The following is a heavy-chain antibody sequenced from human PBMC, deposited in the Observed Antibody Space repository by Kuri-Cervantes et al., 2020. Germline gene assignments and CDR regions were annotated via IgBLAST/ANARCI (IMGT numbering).Heavy chain of an antibody. Sequence: GESLKISCAASGFTFDDYGMSWVRQAPGKGLEWVSGINWNGGSTGYADSVKGRFTISRDNAKNSLYLQMNSLRAEDTAVYYCARSWELLGWFDPWGQGTLVTVSS. CDR3: ARSWELLGWFDP. D-gene: IGHD1-26*01. V-gene: IGHV3-20*04. CDR2: INWNGGST. CDR1: GFTFDDYG. J-gene: IGHJ5*02.